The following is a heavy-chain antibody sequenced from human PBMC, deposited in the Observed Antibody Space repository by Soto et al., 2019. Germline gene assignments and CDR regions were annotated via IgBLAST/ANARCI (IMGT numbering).Heavy chain of an antibody. Sequence: ASVKVSCKASGGTFSSYGISWVRQAPGQGLEWMGWISAYNGNKKYAQKLQGRVTMTTDTSTSTAYMELRSLRSDDTAVYYCAREPNYFDYWGQGTLVTVSS. V-gene: IGHV1-18*01. J-gene: IGHJ4*02. CDR3: AREPNYFDY. CDR2: ISAYNGNK. CDR1: GGTFSSYG.